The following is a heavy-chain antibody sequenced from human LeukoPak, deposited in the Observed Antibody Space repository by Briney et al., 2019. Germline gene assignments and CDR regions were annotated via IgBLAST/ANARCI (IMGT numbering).Heavy chain of an antibody. CDR1: GYTFTNYF. CDR3: ARTYLRGSPYYYYYYGMDV. CDR2: INPSGGST. Sequence: ASVRVSCKASGYTFTNYFMQWVRQAPGQGLEWMGKINPSGGSTSYAQKFQGRVTMTRDTSTSTVYMEVSSLRFEDTAVYYCARTYLRGSPYYYYYYGMDVWGQGTTVTVSS. D-gene: IGHD2/OR15-2a*01. V-gene: IGHV1-46*01. J-gene: IGHJ6*02.